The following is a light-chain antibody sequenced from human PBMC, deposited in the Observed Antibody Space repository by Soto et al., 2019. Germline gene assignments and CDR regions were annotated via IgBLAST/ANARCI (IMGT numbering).Light chain of an antibody. J-gene: IGKJ4*01. CDR2: YAS. CDR3: QHYSNWPLT. CDR1: QGIGST. V-gene: IGKV3-15*01. Sequence: EIVLTQSPSSLSVSPGEGATITCRASQGIGSTLGWYQQKPGKTPRLLIYYASTRASGVPARFSGSASGTEFTLTITSLQSEDFAVYYCQHYSNWPLTFGGGTRVESK.